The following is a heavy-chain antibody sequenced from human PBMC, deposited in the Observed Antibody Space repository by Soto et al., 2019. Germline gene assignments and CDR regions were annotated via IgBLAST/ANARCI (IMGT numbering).Heavy chain of an antibody. V-gene: IGHV3-30*18. Sequence: GGSLRLSCAASGFTFSSYGMHWVRQAPGKGLEWVAVISYDGSNKYYADSVKGRFTISRDNSKNTLYLQMNSLRAEDTAVYYCAKSAATVTTSLRFYYYYYMDVWGKGTTVTVSS. J-gene: IGHJ6*03. CDR1: GFTFSSYG. CDR3: AKSAATVTTSLRFYYYYYMDV. CDR2: ISYDGSNK. D-gene: IGHD4-17*01.